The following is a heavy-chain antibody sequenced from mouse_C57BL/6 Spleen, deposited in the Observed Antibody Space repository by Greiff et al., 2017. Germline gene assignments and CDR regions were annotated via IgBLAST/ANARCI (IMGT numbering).Heavy chain of an antibody. Sequence: QVQLQQSGAELVMPGASVKLSCKASGYTFTSYWMTWVKQRPGQCLEWIGEIDPCASYTNYNQKFKRKSTVTVDKSSSTAYMQLSSLTSVDSAFYYYARRTFMVTFYYWGQVTTLTVAS. CDR2: IDPCASYT. CDR1: GYTFTSYW. CDR3: ARRTFMVTFYY. V-gene: IGHV1-69*01. J-gene: IGHJ2*01. D-gene: IGHD2-2*01.